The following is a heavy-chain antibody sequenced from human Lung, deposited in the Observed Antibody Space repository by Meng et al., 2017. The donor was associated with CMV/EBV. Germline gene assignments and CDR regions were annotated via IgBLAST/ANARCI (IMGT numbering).Heavy chain of an antibody. D-gene: IGHD1-14*01. V-gene: IGHV3-23*01. CDR3: GRSNHFDY. J-gene: IGHJ4*02. CDR2: ISQSGDAT. Sequence: EVQLLELGGVLLLPGGSLRLPCAASGFTFSNYAMNWVRQAPGKGLEWVSTISQSGDATYYADSVQGRFTISRDNSKNTLFLQMNSLRADDTAVYYCGRSNHFDYWGQGTLVTVSS. CDR1: GFTFSNYA.